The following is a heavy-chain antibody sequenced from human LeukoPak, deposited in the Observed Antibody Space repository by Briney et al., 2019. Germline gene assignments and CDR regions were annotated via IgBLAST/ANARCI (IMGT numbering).Heavy chain of an antibody. Sequence: PGGSLRLSCAASGSTFNTYGMHWVRQAPGKGLEWVTFIRYDGSNKYYADSVKGRFTVSRDNSKNTLYLQMNSLRTEDTAVYYCAKDRRFLSTYYDSGAYLDYWGQGTLVTVSS. CDR2: IRYDGSNK. V-gene: IGHV3-30*02. D-gene: IGHD3-22*01. CDR1: GSTFNTYG. CDR3: AKDRRFLSTYYDSGAYLDY. J-gene: IGHJ4*02.